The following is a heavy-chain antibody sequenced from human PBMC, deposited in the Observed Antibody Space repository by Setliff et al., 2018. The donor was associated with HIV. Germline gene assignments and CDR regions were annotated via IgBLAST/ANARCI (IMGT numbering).Heavy chain of an antibody. J-gene: IGHJ5*02. CDR1: GDSISNYY. CDR2: IYYSGST. V-gene: IGHV4-59*12. CDR3: ASQPYNSGWFGGWFDP. D-gene: IGHD6-19*01. Sequence: SETLSLTCTVSGDSISNYYWSWIRQPPGKGLEWIGHIYYSGSTDYNPSLTSRVIISVDPSKNQFTVMLNSVTAADTAVYYCASQPYNSGWFGGWFDPWGQGTLVTVPQ.